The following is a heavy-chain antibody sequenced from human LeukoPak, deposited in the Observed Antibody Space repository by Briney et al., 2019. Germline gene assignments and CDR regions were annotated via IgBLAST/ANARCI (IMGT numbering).Heavy chain of an antibody. D-gene: IGHD3-22*01. V-gene: IGHV4-59*01. J-gene: IGHJ3*02. Sequence: SETLSLTCTLSGDSISCYYWIWIRQPPGKGLEWIGYIYYSGSTNYNPSLKSRVTISVDTSKNQFSLKLSSVTAADTAVYYCARDTGYYDSSGYYRWSAFDIWGQGTMVTVSS. CDR3: ARDTGYYDSSGYYRWSAFDI. CDR1: GDSISCYY. CDR2: IYYSGST.